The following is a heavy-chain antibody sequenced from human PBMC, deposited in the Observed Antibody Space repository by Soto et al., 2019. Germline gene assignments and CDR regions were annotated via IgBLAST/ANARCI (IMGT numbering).Heavy chain of an antibody. V-gene: IGHV3-30-3*01. CDR2: ISYDGSNK. D-gene: IGHD2-21*01. Sequence: GGSLSLSCAASGFTFSSYAMHWVRQAPGKGLEWVAVISYDGSNKYYADSVKGRFTISRDNSKNTLYLQMNSLRAEDTAVYYCESLCDPPYGMDVWGQGTTVTVSS. CDR3: ESLCDPPYGMDV. CDR1: GFTFSSYA. J-gene: IGHJ6*02.